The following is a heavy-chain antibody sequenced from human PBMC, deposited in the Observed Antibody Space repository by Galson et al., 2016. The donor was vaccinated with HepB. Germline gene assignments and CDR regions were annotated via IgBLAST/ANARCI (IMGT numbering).Heavy chain of an antibody. CDR2: ITPDGREK. Sequence: SLRLSCAASGFTFSYYSMNWVRQAPGKGLEWVANITPDGREKYYVDSVKGRFTISRDNAKNSLYLQMNSLRAEDTAVYYCARGESIFAPWGQGTLVTVSS. V-gene: IGHV3-7*01. D-gene: IGHD3-3*01. CDR3: ARGESIFAP. CDR1: GFTFSYYS. J-gene: IGHJ5*02.